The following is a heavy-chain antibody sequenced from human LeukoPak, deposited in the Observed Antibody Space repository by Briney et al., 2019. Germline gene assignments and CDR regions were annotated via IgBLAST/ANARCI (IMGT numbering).Heavy chain of an antibody. CDR3: ARGGRIWFGAPSWFDP. D-gene: IGHD3-10*01. CDR1: GGSFSGYY. J-gene: IGHJ5*02. Sequence: PSETLSLTCAVYGGSFSGYYWSWIRQPPGKGLEWIGEINHSGSTNYNPSLKSRVTISVDTSKNQFSLKLSSVTAADTAVYYCARGGRIWFGAPSWFDPWGQGTLVTVSS. CDR2: INHSGST. V-gene: IGHV4-34*01.